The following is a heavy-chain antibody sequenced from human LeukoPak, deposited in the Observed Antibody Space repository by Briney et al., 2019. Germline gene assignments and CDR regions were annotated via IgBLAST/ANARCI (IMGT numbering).Heavy chain of an antibody. D-gene: IGHD6-19*01. CDR2: ISSSSSYI. V-gene: IGHV3-21*01. J-gene: IGHJ4*02. CDR1: GFTFSSDS. Sequence: GGSLRLSCAASGFTFSSDSMNWVRQAPGKGLEWVSSISSSSSYIYYADSVKGRFTISRDNAKNSLYLQMNSLRAEDTAVYYCARDSVAGTSDYWGQGTLVTVSS. CDR3: ARDSVAGTSDY.